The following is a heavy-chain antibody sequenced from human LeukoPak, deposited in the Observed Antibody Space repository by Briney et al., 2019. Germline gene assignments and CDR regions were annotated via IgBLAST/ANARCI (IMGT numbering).Heavy chain of an antibody. CDR2: TSHTGST. V-gene: IGHV4-4*02. D-gene: IGHD2-21*01. CDR3: ASSSLVVVVTYGFDI. Sequence: SETLSLTCTVSNGPITSTKWWSWVRQPPGKGLEWIGETSHTGSTNYNPSFNSRVTMSVDKSKNQFSLNLKSVTAADTALYYCASSSLVVVVTYGFDIWGRGTAVAVSS. J-gene: IGHJ3*02. CDR1: NGPITSTKW.